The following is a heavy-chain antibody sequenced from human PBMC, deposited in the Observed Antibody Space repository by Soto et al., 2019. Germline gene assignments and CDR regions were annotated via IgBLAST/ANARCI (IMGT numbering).Heavy chain of an antibody. CDR1: GFSFSNYV. CDR3: VKESSSDWTYYYYGMDV. J-gene: IGHJ6*02. Sequence: EVQLLESGGGLVQPGGSLRFSCAASGFSFSNYVMSWVRQAPGKGLEWLSTISDTGGSSYYADSVRGRFTISRDNSKNTLSLQMNTLRAEDTAVYYCVKESSSDWTYYYYGMDVWGQGTTVTVSS. V-gene: IGHV3-23*01. CDR2: ISDTGGSS. D-gene: IGHD6-19*01.